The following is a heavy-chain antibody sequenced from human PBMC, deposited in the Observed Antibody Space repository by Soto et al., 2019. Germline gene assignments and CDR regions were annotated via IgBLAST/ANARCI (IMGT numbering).Heavy chain of an antibody. J-gene: IGHJ4*02. CDR3: ARMAYSSGWYYYFDY. CDR2: IIPTFGTA. Sequence: SVKVSCKASGGTFSSNAISWVRQAPGQGLEWMGGIIPTFGTANYAQKFQGRVTITADESTSTAYMELSSLRSEDTAVYYCARMAYSSGWYYYFDYWGQGTLVTVSS. CDR1: GGTFSSNA. D-gene: IGHD6-19*01. V-gene: IGHV1-69*13.